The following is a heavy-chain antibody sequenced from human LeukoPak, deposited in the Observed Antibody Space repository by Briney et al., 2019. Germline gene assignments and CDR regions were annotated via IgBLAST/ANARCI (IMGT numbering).Heavy chain of an antibody. CDR2: ISAYNGNT. V-gene: IGHV1-18*01. CDR3: VREKGNDSSGYYFGY. D-gene: IGHD3-22*01. Sequence: ASVKVSCKASGYTFTTYGFSWVRQAPGQGLEWMGWISAYNGNTNFAQKFQGRVTMTTDTSTTTAYMELRSLRSDDTAVYCCVREKGNDSSGYYFGYWGQGTLVTVSS. CDR1: GYTFTTYG. J-gene: IGHJ4*02.